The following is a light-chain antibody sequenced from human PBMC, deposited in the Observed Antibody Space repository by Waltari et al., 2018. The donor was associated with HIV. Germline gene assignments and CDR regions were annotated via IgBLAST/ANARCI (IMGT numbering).Light chain of an antibody. V-gene: IGLV2-23*02. CDR3: CSYAGSSTFVV. J-gene: IGLJ2*01. CDR1: RRDVGSYYL. CDR2: EVS. Sequence: QSALTQPASVSGSHGQSITISCTGTRRDVGSYYLVSWYQQHPGKAPKLMIYEVSKRPSGVSNRFSGSKSGNTASLTISGLQAEDEADYYCCSYAGSSTFVVFGGGTKLTVL.